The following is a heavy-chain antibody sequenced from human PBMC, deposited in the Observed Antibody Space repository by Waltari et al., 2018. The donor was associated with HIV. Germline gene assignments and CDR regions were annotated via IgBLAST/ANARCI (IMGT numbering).Heavy chain of an antibody. J-gene: IGHJ4*02. D-gene: IGHD6-19*01. CDR3: ARHFGDSSGWSEYGY. Sequence: QLQLQESGPGLVKPSETLSLTCTVSGGSISSSSYYWGWIRQPPGKGLEWIGSIYYSGSTYYNPSLKSRVTISVDTSKNQFSLKLSSVTAADTAVYYCARHFGDSSGWSEYGYWGQGTLVTVSS. CDR2: IYYSGST. V-gene: IGHV4-39*01. CDR1: GGSISSSSYY.